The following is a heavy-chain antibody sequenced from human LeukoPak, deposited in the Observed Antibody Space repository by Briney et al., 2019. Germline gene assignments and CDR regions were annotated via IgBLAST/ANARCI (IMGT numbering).Heavy chain of an antibody. V-gene: IGHV3-48*04. CDR3: ARGVGATFVFI. CDR2: ISSSGGTI. D-gene: IGHD1-26*01. Sequence: PSETLSLTCSVSGYSITSTSFWAWIRQTPGKGLEWISYISSSGGTIYYADSVKGRFTISRDNAKNSLYLQMNSLRAEDTAVYYCARGVGATFVFIWGQGTMVTVSS. J-gene: IGHJ3*02. CDR1: GYSITSTS.